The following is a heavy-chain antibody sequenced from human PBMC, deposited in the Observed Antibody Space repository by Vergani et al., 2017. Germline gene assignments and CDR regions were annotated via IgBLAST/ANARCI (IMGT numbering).Heavy chain of an antibody. D-gene: IGHD6-6*01. CDR2: INPSGGST. J-gene: IGHJ5*02. CDR3: ARDYYSSSSGNNWFDP. V-gene: IGHV1-46*01. Sequence: QVQLVQSGAEVKKPGASVKVSCKASGYTFTSYYMHWVRQAPGQGLEWMGIINPSGGSTSYAQKFQGRVTMTRDTSTSPVYMELNSLRSEDTAVYYCARDYYSSSSGNNWFDPWGQGTLVTVSS. CDR1: GYTFTSYY.